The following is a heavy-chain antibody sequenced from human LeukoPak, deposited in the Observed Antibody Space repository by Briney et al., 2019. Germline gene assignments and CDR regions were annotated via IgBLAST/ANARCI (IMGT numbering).Heavy chain of an antibody. CDR3: ARGPYYYDSSGYYYSPTEFDY. Sequence: GGSLRLSCAASGFTFSSYWMSWVRQAPGKGLEWVANIKQGGSEKYYVDSVKGRFTISRDNAKNSLYLQMNSLRAEDTAVYYCARGPYYYDSSGYYYSPTEFDYWGQGTLVTVSS. V-gene: IGHV3-7*01. CDR2: IKQGGSEK. CDR1: GFTFSSYW. J-gene: IGHJ4*02. D-gene: IGHD3-22*01.